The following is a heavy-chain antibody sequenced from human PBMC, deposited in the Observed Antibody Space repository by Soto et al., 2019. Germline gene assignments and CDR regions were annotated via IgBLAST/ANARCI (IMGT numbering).Heavy chain of an antibody. J-gene: IGHJ4*02. V-gene: IGHV1-2*02. CDR2: INPNSGGT. Sequence: RASVKVSCKASGYTFTGYYMHWVRQAPGQGLEWMGWINPNSGGTNYAQKFQGRVTMTRDTSISTAYMELSRLRSDDTAVYYCARGCSGGSCYYNIARDYWGQGTLVTVSS. CDR3: ARGCSGGSCYYNIARDY. CDR1: GYTFTGYY. D-gene: IGHD2-15*01.